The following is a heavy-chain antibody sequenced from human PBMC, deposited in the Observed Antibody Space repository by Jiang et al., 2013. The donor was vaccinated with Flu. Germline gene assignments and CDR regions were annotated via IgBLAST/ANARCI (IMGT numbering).Heavy chain of an antibody. CDR3: ARDYGGLYYYYGMDV. CDR1: GFTFSSYS. J-gene: IGHJ6*02. Sequence: RLSCAASGFTFSSYSMNWVRQAPGKGLEWVSSISSSSSYIYYADSVKGRFTISRDNAKNSLYLQMNSLRAEDTAVYYCARDYGGLYYYYGMDVWGQGTTVTVSS. CDR2: ISSSSSYI. V-gene: IGHV3-21*01. D-gene: IGHD4-23*01.